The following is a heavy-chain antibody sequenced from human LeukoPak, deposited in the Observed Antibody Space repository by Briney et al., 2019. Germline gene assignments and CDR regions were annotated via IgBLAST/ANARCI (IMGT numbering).Heavy chain of an antibody. CDR1: GFTFSTYS. D-gene: IGHD2-2*01. Sequence: GGSVRLSCTASGFTFSTYSMNWVRQAPGKGLEWVASISHRGTYIYYADSVKGRFTISRDNAKNSLYLQMNSLRAEDTAVYYCANHLACGSTSCPPFDSWGQGTLVTVSS. CDR2: ISHRGTYI. V-gene: IGHV3-21*01. CDR3: ANHLACGSTSCPPFDS. J-gene: IGHJ4*02.